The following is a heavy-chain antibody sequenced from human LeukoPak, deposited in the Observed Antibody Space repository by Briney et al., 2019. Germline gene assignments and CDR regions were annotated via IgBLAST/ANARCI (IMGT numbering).Heavy chain of an antibody. CDR2: IKQDGSEK. Sequence: GGSLRLSCAASGFTFSSYWMSWVRQAPGKGLERVANIKQDGSEKYYVDSVKGRFTISRDNAKNSLYLQMNSLRAEDTAVYYCARDSFGAKDYYYYMDVWGKGTTVTVSS. J-gene: IGHJ6*03. CDR3: ARDSFGAKDYYYYMDV. V-gene: IGHV3-7*01. D-gene: IGHD3-16*01. CDR1: GFTFSSYW.